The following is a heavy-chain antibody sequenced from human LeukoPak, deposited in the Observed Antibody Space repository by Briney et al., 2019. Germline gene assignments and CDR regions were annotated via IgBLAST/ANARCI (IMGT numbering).Heavy chain of an antibody. D-gene: IGHD5-18*01. Sequence: QPGGSLRLSCAASGFASGFTFSTYEMNWVRQAQGKGLRGLSHIRGSGATKYHADSVKGRFIISRDNAKNSLYLQMNSLSVEDTAIYYCARDESAYSYGYHWYFDLWGRGTLVTVSS. V-gene: IGHV3-48*03. CDR2: IRGSGATK. J-gene: IGHJ2*01. CDR3: ARDESAYSYGYHWYFDL. CDR1: GFTFSTYE.